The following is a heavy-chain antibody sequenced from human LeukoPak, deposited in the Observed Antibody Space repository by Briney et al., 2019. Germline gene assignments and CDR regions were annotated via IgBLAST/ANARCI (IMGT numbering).Heavy chain of an antibody. CDR2: ISSSSSYI. Sequence: PGGSLRLSCAASGFTFSSYSMNWVRQAPGKGLEWVSSISSSSSYIYYADSVKGRFTISRDNAKNSLYLQMNSLRAEDTAVYYCASGRRDGYNSEGYWGQGTLVTVSS. D-gene: IGHD5-24*01. CDR1: GFTFSSYS. J-gene: IGHJ4*02. V-gene: IGHV3-21*01. CDR3: ASGRRDGYNSEGY.